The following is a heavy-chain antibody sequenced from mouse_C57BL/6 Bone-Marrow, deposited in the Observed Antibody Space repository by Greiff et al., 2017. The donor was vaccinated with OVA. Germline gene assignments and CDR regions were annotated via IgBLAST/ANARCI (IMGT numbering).Heavy chain of an antibody. CDR2: IYPRSGNT. Sequence: QVQLQQSGAELARPGASVKLSCKASGYTFTSYGISWVKQRTGQGLEWIGEIYPRSGNTYYNEKFKGKATLTADKSSSTAYMELRSLTSEDSAVYFCAREEGGSSYDFFDYWGQGTTLTVSS. CDR1: GYTFTSYG. D-gene: IGHD1-1*01. CDR3: AREEGGSSYDFFDY. J-gene: IGHJ2*01. V-gene: IGHV1-81*01.